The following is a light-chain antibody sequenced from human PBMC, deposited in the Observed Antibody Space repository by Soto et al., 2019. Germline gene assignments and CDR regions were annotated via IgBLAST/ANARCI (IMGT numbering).Light chain of an antibody. CDR3: QQRSNWPPKYT. J-gene: IGKJ2*01. CDR1: QSVSSS. V-gene: IGKV3-11*01. CDR2: DAS. Sequence: EIVLTQSPATMSLSPGERATLSCRASQSVSSSLAWYQQKPGQAPRLLIYDASNRDNGIPPRFSGSGSGQDFTFTIGSLEPEDFAIYYCQQRSNWPPKYTFGQGTKLEIK.